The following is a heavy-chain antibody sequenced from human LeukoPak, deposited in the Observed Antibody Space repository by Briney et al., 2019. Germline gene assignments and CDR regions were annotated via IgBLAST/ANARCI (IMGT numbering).Heavy chain of an antibody. CDR3: ARDRGRGYNYDSGDFDF. J-gene: IGHJ4*02. D-gene: IGHD3-22*01. Sequence: ASVKVSCKASGYTFTGYYMHWVRQAPGQGLEWMGWINPNTGGTNYAQKFQGRVTMTRDTSITTAYMELTWLGSDDTAVYYCARDRGRGYNYDSGDFDFWGQGTLVTVSS. CDR1: GYTFTGYY. V-gene: IGHV1-2*02. CDR2: INPNTGGT.